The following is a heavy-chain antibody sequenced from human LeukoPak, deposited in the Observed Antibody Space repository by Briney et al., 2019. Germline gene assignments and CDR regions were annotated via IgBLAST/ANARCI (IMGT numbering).Heavy chain of an antibody. CDR2: IYYSGST. CDR3: ARHNKGGYFDY. V-gene: IGHV4-59*01. CDR1: GGSISSYY. D-gene: IGHD1-14*01. J-gene: IGHJ4*02. Sequence: KPSETLSLTCTVSGGSISSYYWSWIRQPPGKGLEWIGYIYYSGSTNYNPSLKSRVTISVDTSKNQFSLKLSSVTAADTAVYYCARHNKGGYFDYWGQGTLVTVSS.